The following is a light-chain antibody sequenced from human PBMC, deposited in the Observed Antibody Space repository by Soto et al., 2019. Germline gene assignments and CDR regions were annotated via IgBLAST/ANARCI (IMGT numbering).Light chain of an antibody. CDR1: QSISIY. V-gene: IGKV1-39*01. CDR2: AAS. J-gene: IGKJ1*01. Sequence: DIQMTQSPSSLSASVGDRVTITCRASQSISIYLNWFQQKPGKAPKVLIYAASSLHSGVPSRFSGSGSGTDFTLTISSLQPEDFATYYCQQSYSTFRTFGQGTKVEIK. CDR3: QQSYSTFRT.